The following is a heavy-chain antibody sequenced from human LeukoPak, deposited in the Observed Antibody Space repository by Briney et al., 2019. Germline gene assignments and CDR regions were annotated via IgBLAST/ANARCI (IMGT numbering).Heavy chain of an antibody. CDR1: GGSISSYY. Sequence: NPSETLSLTCTVSGGSISSYYWSWIRQPAGKGLEWIGRIYTSGSTNYNPSLKSRVTISVDTSKNQFSLKLSSVTAADTAVYYCARDIILAYYYGMDVWGQGTTVTVSS. V-gene: IGHV4-4*07. J-gene: IGHJ6*02. CDR3: ARDIILAYYYGMDV. D-gene: IGHD3-10*01. CDR2: IYTSGST.